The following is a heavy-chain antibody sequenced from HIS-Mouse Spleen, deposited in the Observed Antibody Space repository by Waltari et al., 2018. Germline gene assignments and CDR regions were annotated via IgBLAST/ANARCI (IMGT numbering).Heavy chain of an antibody. CDR2: IGTAGDT. V-gene: IGHV3-13*01. CDR1: GFTFSSYD. D-gene: IGHD4-4*01. Sequence: EVQLVESGGGLVQPGGSLILSCAASGFTFSSYDMHWVRQATGKGLEWVSAIGTAGDTYYPGSVNGRFTISRENAKSSLYLQMNSLRAGDTAVYYCARGYSNYVPYFDYWGQGTLVTVSS. CDR3: ARGYSNYVPYFDY. J-gene: IGHJ4*02.